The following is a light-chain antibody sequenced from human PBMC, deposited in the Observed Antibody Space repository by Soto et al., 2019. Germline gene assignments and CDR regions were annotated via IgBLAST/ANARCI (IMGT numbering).Light chain of an antibody. V-gene: IGLV2-14*01. CDR1: SSDVGGYNY. Sequence: QSALTQPASVSGSPGQSITISCTGTSSDVGGYNYVSWYQQHPRKAPKLMIYDVSDRPSGVSNRFSGSKSGNTASLTISGLESEDEADYYCGSYTSSSTYVFGTGTKVTVL. CDR3: GSYTSSSTYV. J-gene: IGLJ1*01. CDR2: DVS.